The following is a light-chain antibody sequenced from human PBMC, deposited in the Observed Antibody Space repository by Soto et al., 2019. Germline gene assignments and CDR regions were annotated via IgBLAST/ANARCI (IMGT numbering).Light chain of an antibody. J-gene: IGKJ4*01. Sequence: DIQMTQSPSTLSASVGDRVTITCRASQSISRGLAWYQQKPGKAPNLLIYKASSLESGVPSRFSGSGSGTEFTLTISSLQPDDFGTYYCQQYSGYSLTFGGGTKVEIK. CDR1: QSISRG. CDR2: KAS. V-gene: IGKV1-5*03. CDR3: QQYSGYSLT.